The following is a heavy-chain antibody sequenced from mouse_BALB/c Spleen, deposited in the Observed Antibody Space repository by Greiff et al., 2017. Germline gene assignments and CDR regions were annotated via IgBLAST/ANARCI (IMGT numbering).Heavy chain of an antibody. CDR2: INPYYGST. CDR1: GYSFTDYI. V-gene: IGHV1-39*01. Sequence: VQLKQTGPELVKPGASVKISCKASGYSFTDYIMLWVKQSHGKSLEWIGNINPYYGSTSYNLKFKGKATLTVDKSSSTAYMQLNSLTSEDSAVYYCARGGYGSSYTAMDYWGQGTSVTVSS. J-gene: IGHJ4*01. D-gene: IGHD1-1*01. CDR3: ARGGYGSSYTAMDY.